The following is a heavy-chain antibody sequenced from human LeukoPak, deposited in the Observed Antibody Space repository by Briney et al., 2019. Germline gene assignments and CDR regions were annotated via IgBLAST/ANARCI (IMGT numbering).Heavy chain of an antibody. CDR3: ARDLGDYYYDTVGY. J-gene: IGHJ4*02. V-gene: IGHV3-21*01. CDR1: GCTFSSYN. Sequence: TGGSLRLSCAASGCTFSSYNMNWVRQAPGKGLEWVSSISSGSSHIYYADSVKGRFTISRDNAKNSLYLQMNSLRAEDTAVYYCARDLGDYYYDTVGYWGQGTLVTVSS. CDR2: ISSGSSHI. D-gene: IGHD3-22*01.